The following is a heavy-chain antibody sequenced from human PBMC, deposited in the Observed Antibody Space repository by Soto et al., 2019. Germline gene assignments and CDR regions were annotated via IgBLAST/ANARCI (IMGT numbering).Heavy chain of an antibody. CDR2: LYHSGST. CDR1: GGSISSSYY. D-gene: IGHD2-8*01. V-gene: IGHV4-30-2*01. Sequence: SETLSLTCTVSGGSISSSYYWSWIRQPPGKGLEWIGYLYHSGSTYYNPSLKSRVTISVDRSKNQFSLKLSSVTAADTAVYYCAREKGYCTNGVCFYWFDPWGQGALVTVSS. CDR3: AREKGYCTNGVCFYWFDP. J-gene: IGHJ5*02.